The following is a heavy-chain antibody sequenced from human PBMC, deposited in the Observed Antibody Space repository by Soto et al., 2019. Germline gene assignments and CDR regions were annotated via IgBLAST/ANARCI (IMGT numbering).Heavy chain of an antibody. J-gene: IGHJ2*01. CDR1: GFTFSSYW. D-gene: IGHD3-16*02. CDR3: AILMITFGGVIVSFDL. V-gene: IGHV3-7*03. CDR2: IKPDGSEK. Sequence: EVQLVESGGGLVQPGGSLRLSCAASGFTFSSYWMSWVRQAPGKGLECVANIKPDGSEKYYVDSVKGRFTISRDNAKNSLYLQMNSLRAEDTAVYYCAILMITFGGVIVSFDLWGRGPLLTVSS.